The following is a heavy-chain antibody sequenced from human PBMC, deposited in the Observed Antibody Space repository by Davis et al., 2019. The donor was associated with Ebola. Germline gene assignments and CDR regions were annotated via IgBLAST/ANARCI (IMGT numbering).Heavy chain of an antibody. Sequence: ASVKVSCKASGYTFTSYAMNWVRQAPGQGLEWMGWINTNTGNPTYAQGFTGRFVFSLDTSVSTAYLQISSLKAEDTAVYYCAIESILLVYYGMDVWGKGTTVTVSS. CDR3: AIESILLVYYGMDV. D-gene: IGHD2-21*01. CDR1: GYTFTSYA. J-gene: IGHJ6*04. V-gene: IGHV7-4-1*02. CDR2: INTNTGNP.